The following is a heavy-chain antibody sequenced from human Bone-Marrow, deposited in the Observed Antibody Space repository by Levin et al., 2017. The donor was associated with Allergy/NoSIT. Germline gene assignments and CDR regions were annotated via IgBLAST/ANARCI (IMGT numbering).Heavy chain of an antibody. CDR3: ARGATTSQTYDYGMDV. CDR1: GFTFSDHY. V-gene: IGHV3-72*01. D-gene: IGHD1-26*01. Sequence: SCAASGFTFSDHYMDWVRQAPGKGLEWVGRTRNKANSYTTEYAASVKGRFTISRDDSKNSLYLEMNSLKTEDTAVYYCARGATTSQTYDYGMDVWGQGTTVTVSS. CDR2: TRNKANSYTT. J-gene: IGHJ6*02.